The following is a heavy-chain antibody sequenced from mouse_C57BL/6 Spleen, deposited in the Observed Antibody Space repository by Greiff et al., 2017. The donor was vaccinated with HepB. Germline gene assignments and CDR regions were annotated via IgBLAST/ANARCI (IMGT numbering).Heavy chain of an antibody. CDR2: IDPSDSYT. J-gene: IGHJ1*03. V-gene: IGHV1-69*01. Sequence: VQLQQSGAELVMPGASVKLSCKASGYTFTSYWMHWVKQRPGQGLEWIGEIDPSDSYTNYNQKFKGKSTLTVDKSSSTAYMQLSSLTSEEAAVYYGARKDYGSSNWYFDVWGTGTTVTVSS. CDR3: ARKDYGSSNWYFDV. CDR1: GYTFTSYW. D-gene: IGHD1-1*01.